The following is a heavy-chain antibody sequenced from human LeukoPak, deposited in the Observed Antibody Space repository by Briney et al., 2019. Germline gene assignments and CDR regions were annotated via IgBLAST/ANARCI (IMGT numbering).Heavy chain of an antibody. D-gene: IGHD3-3*01. CDR2: INHSGST. CDR1: GGSFSGYY. CDR3: ARGSSPSNYDFWSGYYKGRYYYFDY. Sequence: SETLSLTCAVYGGSFSGYYWSWIRQPPGKGLEWIGEINHSGSTNYNPSLKSRVTISVDTSKNQFSLKLSSVTAADTAVYYCARGSSPSNYDFWSGYYKGRYYYFDYWAREPWSPSPQ. J-gene: IGHJ4*02. V-gene: IGHV4-34*01.